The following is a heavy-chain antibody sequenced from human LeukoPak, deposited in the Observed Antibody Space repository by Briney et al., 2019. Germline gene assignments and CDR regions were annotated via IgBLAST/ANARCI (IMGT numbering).Heavy chain of an antibody. J-gene: IGHJ5*02. CDR1: GGSISSYY. V-gene: IGHV4-59*13. D-gene: IGHD4-23*01. Sequence: SETLSLTCTVSGGSISSYYWSGLRQPPGKGLEGSGYIYYSGSTNYNPSLKSRVTISADTSKNHFSLKLSSVTAAATAVYSCARAPAYYQRWNLKPLFDPWGQGTLVTVSS. CDR3: ARAPAYYQRWNLKPLFDP. CDR2: IYYSGST.